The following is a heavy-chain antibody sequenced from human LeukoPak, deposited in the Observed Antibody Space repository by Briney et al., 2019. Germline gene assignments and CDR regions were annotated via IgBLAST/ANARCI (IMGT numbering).Heavy chain of an antibody. CDR2: IYPGDSDT. CDR1: GYGFTSYW. CDR3: ARLGSVTEVSYYFDY. Sequence: GESLKISCKGSGYGFTSYWIGWVRQMPGKGLEWMGIIYPGDSDTRYSPSFQGQVTISADKSISTAYLQWSSLKASDTAMYYCARLGSVTEVSYYFDYWGQGTLVTVSS. J-gene: IGHJ4*02. V-gene: IGHV5-51*01. D-gene: IGHD2-21*02.